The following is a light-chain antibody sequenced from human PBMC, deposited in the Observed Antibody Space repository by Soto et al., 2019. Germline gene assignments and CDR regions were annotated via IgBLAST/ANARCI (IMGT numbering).Light chain of an antibody. CDR3: QAWASSTGV. Sequence: SYELTQPPSVSVSPGQTASITCSGDKLGDKYACWYQQKPGQSPVLVIYQDSKRPSGNPERFSAYNSGNTATLTISGTQAMDEADYYCQAWASSTGVFGGGTKLTVL. V-gene: IGLV3-1*01. CDR2: QDS. CDR1: KLGDKY. J-gene: IGLJ2*01.